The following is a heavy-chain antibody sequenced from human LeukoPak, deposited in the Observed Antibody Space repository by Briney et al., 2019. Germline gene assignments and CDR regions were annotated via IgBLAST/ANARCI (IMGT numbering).Heavy chain of an antibody. CDR3: ARGQSGVVPIDY. CDR1: GGSFSGYY. J-gene: IGHJ4*02. V-gene: IGHV4-34*01. D-gene: IGHD2-15*01. CDR2: INHSGST. Sequence: PSETLSLTCAVYGGSFSGYYWSWVRQPPGKGLEWIGEINHSGSTNYNPSLKSRVTISVDTSKNQFSLKLRSVTAADTAVYYCARGQSGVVPIDYWGQGTLVTVSS.